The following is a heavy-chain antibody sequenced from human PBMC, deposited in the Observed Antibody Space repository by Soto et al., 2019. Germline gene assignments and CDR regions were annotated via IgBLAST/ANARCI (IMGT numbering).Heavy chain of an antibody. CDR3: ARGSRSGSINWFDP. V-gene: IGHV1-69*06. Sequence: QVQLEQSGAELKKPGSSVKVSCKASGGPFSSYAINWVRQSPGQGPEWMGGITPIFGEPKYAQKFQDRVTITADIATSTAYMELSSLRSDDTAVYFCARGSRSGSINWFDPWGHGTMVTVSS. J-gene: IGHJ5*02. D-gene: IGHD3-10*01. CDR2: ITPIFGEP. CDR1: GGPFSSYA.